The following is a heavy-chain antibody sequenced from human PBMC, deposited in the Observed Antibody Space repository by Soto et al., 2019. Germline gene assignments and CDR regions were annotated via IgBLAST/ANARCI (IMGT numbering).Heavy chain of an antibody. J-gene: IGHJ5*02. CDR3: VAAFSSSLYKWFDP. CDR2: INTDGSTT. V-gene: IGHV3-74*01. CDR1: GFTFSSYW. D-gene: IGHD6-6*01. Sequence: GGSLRLSCAASGFTFSSYWMHWVRQAPGKGLVWVSHINTDGSTTRYADSVQGRFTISRDNARNTLYLQMNSLRAEDTAVYYCVAAFSSSLYKWFDPWGQGTLVTVSS.